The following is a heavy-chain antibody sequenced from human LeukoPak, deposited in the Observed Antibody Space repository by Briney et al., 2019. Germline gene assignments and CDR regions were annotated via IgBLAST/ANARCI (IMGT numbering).Heavy chain of an antibody. D-gene: IGHD5-18*01. CDR3: ARERGGYNTFDY. Sequence: GGSLTLSCAASGFTFSTYEMNWVRQAPGKGLEGVSYIGSSGSTKFYADTVKGRFTISRDNTKNSLYLQMSSLRAEDTAVYYCARERGGYNTFDYWGQGTLVSVSS. CDR2: IGSSGSTK. CDR1: GFTFSTYE. J-gene: IGHJ4*02. V-gene: IGHV3-48*03.